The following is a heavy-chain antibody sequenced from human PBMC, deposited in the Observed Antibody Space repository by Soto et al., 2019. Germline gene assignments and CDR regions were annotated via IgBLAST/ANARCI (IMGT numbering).Heavy chain of an antibody. CDR1: GYSISTNNYY. D-gene: IGHD1-26*01. V-gene: IGHV4-39*01. CDR3: ATGSGSYLAIPSDY. J-gene: IGHJ4*02. Sequence: QLQLQESGPGLVKPSETLSLTCTVSGYSISTNNYYWGWIRQPPGKGLEWIGSIHYSGDTYYNPSLKSLVSMSVDTSRNQFSLRLTSVTAADTAVYFCATGSGSYLAIPSDYWGQGTLVTVSS. CDR2: IHYSGDT.